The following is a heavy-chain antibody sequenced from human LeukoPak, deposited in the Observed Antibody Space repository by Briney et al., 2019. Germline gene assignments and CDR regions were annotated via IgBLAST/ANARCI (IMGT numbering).Heavy chain of an antibody. D-gene: IGHD6-19*01. CDR1: GFMLNNYW. CDR3: ATSQTTSGQYGNTFDI. CDR2: IKQYGREK. V-gene: IGHV3-7*01. J-gene: IGHJ3*02. Sequence: PGGSLRLSCAGSGFMLNNYWMGWVGQAPGDGLEGVANIKQYGREKYYVDSVKGRFTISRDNAMNSLYLQMNSLRVEDTAIYYCATSQTTSGQYGNTFDIWGQGTMVTVSS.